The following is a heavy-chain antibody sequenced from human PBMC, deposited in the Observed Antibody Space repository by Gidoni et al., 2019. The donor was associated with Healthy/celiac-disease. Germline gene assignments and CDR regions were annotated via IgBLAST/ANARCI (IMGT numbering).Heavy chain of an antibody. V-gene: IGHV6-1*01. J-gene: IGHJ4*02. D-gene: IGHD1-7*01. CDR3: ASTPHSGTEREFDY. Sequence: QVQLQQSGPGLVKPSQTLSLTCALSGDSVSTYSAAWNWIRQSPSRGLEWLGRTYYRSKWYNDYAVSVKSRITSNPDTSKNQFSLQLNSVTPEDTAVYYCASTPHSGTEREFDYWGQGTLVTVSS. CDR1: GDSVSTYSAA. CDR2: TYYRSKWYN.